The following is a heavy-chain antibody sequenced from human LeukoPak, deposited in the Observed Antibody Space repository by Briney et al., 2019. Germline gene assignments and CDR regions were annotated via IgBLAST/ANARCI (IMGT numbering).Heavy chain of an antibody. CDR3: ARPGDDGAFDI. D-gene: IGHD3-10*01. V-gene: IGHV4-59*08. J-gene: IGHJ3*02. Sequence: SETLSLTCTVSGGSISSYYWSWIRQPPGKGLEWIGYIYYSGGTNYNPSLKSRVTISVDTSKNQFSLKLTSVTAADTAVYYCARPGDDGAFDIWGQGTMVTVSS. CDR1: GGSISSYY. CDR2: IYYSGGT.